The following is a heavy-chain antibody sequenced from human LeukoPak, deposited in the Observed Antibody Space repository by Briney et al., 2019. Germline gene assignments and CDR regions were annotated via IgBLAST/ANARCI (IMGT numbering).Heavy chain of an antibody. J-gene: IGHJ4*02. CDR1: GGSISSSSYY. Sequence: SETLSLTCTVSGGSISSSSYYWGWIRQPPGKGLEWIGSIYYSGSTYYNPSLKNRLTISVDTSKNQFSLKQSSVTAADTAVYYCARTRYYYGSRSYGAPYYFDYWGQGTLVTVSS. D-gene: IGHD3-10*01. V-gene: IGHV4-39*01. CDR3: ARTRYYYGSRSYGAPYYFDY. CDR2: IYYSGST.